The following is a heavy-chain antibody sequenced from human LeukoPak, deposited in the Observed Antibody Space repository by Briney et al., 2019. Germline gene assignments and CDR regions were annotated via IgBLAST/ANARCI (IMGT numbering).Heavy chain of an antibody. D-gene: IGHD2-2*01. CDR2: TYYRSKWYY. CDR3: ARRLTQYDCFDP. J-gene: IGHJ5*02. Sequence: SQTLSLTCVISGDSVSSNRAAWNWIRQSPSRGLEWLGRTYYRSKWYYDYAPSVKSRITFNPDTSKNQFSLQLTSMTPEDTAVYYCARRLTQYDCFDPWGQGILVTVSS. V-gene: IGHV6-1*01. CDR1: GDSVSSNRAA.